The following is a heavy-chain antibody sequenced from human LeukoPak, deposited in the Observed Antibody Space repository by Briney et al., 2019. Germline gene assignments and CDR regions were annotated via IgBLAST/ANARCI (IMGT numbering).Heavy chain of an antibody. CDR2: ISAYNGNT. J-gene: IGHJ4*02. CDR1: GYTFTCYG. Sequence: ASVKVSCKASGYTFTCYGISWVRQAPGQGLEWMGWISAYNGNTNYAQKLQGRVTMTRDTSTSTAYMELRSLRSDDTAVYYCARVLTPEYSSGWYGYWGQGTLVTVSS. V-gene: IGHV1-18*01. D-gene: IGHD6-19*01. CDR3: ARVLTPEYSSGWYGY.